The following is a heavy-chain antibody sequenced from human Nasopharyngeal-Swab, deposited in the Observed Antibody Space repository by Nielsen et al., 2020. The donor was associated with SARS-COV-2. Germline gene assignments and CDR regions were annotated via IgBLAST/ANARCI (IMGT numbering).Heavy chain of an antibody. CDR3: ARDHCATTACRFDY. CDR2: ISSSATTI. J-gene: IGHJ4*02. D-gene: IGHD1-26*01. V-gene: IGHV3-48*02. CDR1: GFTFSSSG. Sequence: GGSLRLSCTASGFTFSSSGINWVRQAPGKGLEWVSYISSSATTISYADSVKGRFTIFRDNAKNSLYLQMDSLRDEDTAVYYCARDHCATTACRFDYWGQGTLVTVSS.